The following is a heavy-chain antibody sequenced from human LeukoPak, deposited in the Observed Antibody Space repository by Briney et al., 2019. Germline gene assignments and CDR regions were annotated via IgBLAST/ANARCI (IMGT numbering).Heavy chain of an antibody. CDR1: GYTFTTYL. J-gene: IGHJ3*02. CDR2: VHPVTGGT. D-gene: IGHD3-10*01. V-gene: IGHV1-46*01. CDR3: ARDPAKGRPDAYDI. Sequence: ASVEVSCRASGYTFTTYLIHWARQAPGQGLEWMREVHPVTGGTNYAQRFQGRVTMTRDTSTSTVYMELSSLRSEDTAVYFCARDPAKGRPDAYDIWGQGTMVTVSS.